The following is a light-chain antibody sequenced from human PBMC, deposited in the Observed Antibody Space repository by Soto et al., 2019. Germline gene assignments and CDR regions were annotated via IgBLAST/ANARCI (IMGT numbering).Light chain of an antibody. CDR3: QQFKDYVWT. CDR2: DAS. CDR1: QNIGSR. V-gene: IGKV1-5*01. J-gene: IGKJ1*01. Sequence: DIQMTQSPSTLSASVGDRVAITCRASQNIGSRLAWYQQKPDEAPKLLIYDASSLESGVPLRFGGSGSGTDFTLIISSLQPDDFATYYCQQFKDYVWTFGQGTKVDIK.